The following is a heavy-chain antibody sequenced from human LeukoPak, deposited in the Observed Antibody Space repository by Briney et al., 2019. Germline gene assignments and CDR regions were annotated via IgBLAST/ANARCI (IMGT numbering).Heavy chain of an antibody. Sequence: GGSLRLSCAASGFTFDDYAMHWVRQAPGKGLEWVSGISWNSGSIGYADSVKGRFTIFRDNAKNSLYLQMNSLRAEDMALYYCAKATTTTSYMDVWGKGTTVTVSS. D-gene: IGHD1-14*01. V-gene: IGHV3-9*03. CDR3: AKATTTTSYMDV. CDR1: GFTFDDYA. CDR2: ISWNSGSI. J-gene: IGHJ6*03.